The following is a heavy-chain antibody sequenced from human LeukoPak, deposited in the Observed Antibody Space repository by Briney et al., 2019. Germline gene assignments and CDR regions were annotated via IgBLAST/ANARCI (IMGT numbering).Heavy chain of an antibody. J-gene: IGHJ4*02. CDR2: IYHSGST. CDR3: ARGPTVEYFDH. Sequence: SETLSLTCAVSGYSISSGYYWGWIRQPPGEGLEWIGSIYHSGSTSYNASLKSRVTISIDMSKNQFSLRLNSVTAADTAVYYCARGPTVEYFDHWGQGTLVTVSS. CDR1: GYSISSGYY. V-gene: IGHV4-38-2*01. D-gene: IGHD4-23*01.